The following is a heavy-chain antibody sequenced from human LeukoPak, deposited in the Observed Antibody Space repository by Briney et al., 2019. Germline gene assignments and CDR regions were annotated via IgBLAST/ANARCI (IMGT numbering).Heavy chain of an antibody. CDR3: ARDWVRYYYYYMDV. CDR1: GFTFSSYA. J-gene: IGHJ6*03. V-gene: IGHV3-30*04. CDR2: ISYDGSNK. D-gene: IGHD3-16*01. Sequence: SGGSLRLSCAASGFTFSSYAMHWVRQAPGKGLEWVAVISYDGSNKYYADSVKGRFTISRDNSKNTLYLQMNSLRAEDTAVYYCARDWVRYYYYYMDVWGKGTTVTVSS.